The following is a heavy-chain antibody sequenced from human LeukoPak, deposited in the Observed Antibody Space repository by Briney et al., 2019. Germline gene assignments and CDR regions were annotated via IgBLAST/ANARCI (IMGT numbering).Heavy chain of an antibody. Sequence: GESLKISCKGSGYSFTSYWIGWVRQMPGKGLEWMGIIYPGDSDTRYSPSFQGQVTISADKSISTAYLQWSSLKASDTAMYYCARMITFGGVLNWFDPWGQGTLVTVCS. CDR3: ARMITFGGVLNWFDP. J-gene: IGHJ5*02. CDR2: IYPGDSDT. CDR1: GYSFTSYW. V-gene: IGHV5-51*01. D-gene: IGHD3-16*01.